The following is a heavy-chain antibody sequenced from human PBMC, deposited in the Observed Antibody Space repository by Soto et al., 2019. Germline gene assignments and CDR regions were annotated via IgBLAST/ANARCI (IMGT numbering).Heavy chain of an antibody. CDR2: MNPNSGNT. CDR3: ARGLYYYGSGSRDWFDP. Sequence: ASVKVSCKASGYTFTSYDINWVRQATGQGLEWMGWMNPNSGNTGYAQKFQGRVTMTRNTSISTAYMELSSLRSEDTAVYYCARGLYYYGSGSRDWFDPWGQGTLVTVSS. D-gene: IGHD3-10*01. J-gene: IGHJ5*02. CDR1: GYTFTSYD. V-gene: IGHV1-8*01.